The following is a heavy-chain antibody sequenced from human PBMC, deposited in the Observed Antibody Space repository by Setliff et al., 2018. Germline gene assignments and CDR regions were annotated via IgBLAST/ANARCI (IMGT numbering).Heavy chain of an antibody. J-gene: IGHJ5*01. CDR3: AREVICGGASCYSAWLDS. CDR2: IVDNAFT. V-gene: IGHV4-61*01. Sequence: KPSETLSLTCTVSGGSVSSGSYYWSWIRQPPGRGLEWIGYIVDNAFTHYSPSLRSRVTMLVDTSKQQFSLTLRSVTAADTAVYYCAREVICGGASCYSAWLDSWGQGILVTVSS. D-gene: IGHD2-15*01. CDR1: GGSVSSGSYY.